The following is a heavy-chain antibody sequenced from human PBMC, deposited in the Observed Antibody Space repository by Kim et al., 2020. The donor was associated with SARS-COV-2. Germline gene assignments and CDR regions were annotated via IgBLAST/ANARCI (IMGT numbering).Heavy chain of an antibody. CDR1: GFTFSSYA. Sequence: GGSLRLSCAASGFTFSSYAMHWVRQAQGKGLEWVAVISYDGSNKYYADSVKGRFTISRDNSKNTLYLQMNSLIAEDTAVYYCARDKAVAGTRLAYWGQGT. J-gene: IGHJ4*03. CDR2: ISYDGSNK. D-gene: IGHD6-19*01. V-gene: IGHV3-30-3*01. CDR3: ARDKAVAGTRLAY.